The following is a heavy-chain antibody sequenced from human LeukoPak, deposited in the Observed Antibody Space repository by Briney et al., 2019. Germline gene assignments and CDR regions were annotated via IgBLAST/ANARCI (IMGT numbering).Heavy chain of an antibody. V-gene: IGHV4-59*01. CDR1: GGSISTYY. CDR3: TRTDSATAIDH. J-gene: IGHJ4*02. CDR2: IYYRGNT. Sequence: SETLSLTCTVSGGSISTYYWSWIRQPPGKGLEWIGYIYYRGNTNYNPSLRSRVIISLNTSKNQFSLKLSSVTAADTAVYYCTRTDSATAIDHWGQGTLVTVSS. D-gene: IGHD2-21*02.